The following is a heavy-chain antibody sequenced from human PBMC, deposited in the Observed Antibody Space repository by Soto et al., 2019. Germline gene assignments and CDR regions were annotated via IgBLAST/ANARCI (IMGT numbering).Heavy chain of an antibody. Sequence: QVTLKESGPTLVRPTQTLTLTCTFSGLPLTTTGVGVGWLRQPPGKSPEWLALIYWDGDKRHSPPLQNWLTITSDTSKNAVTITMTHMPPVDPATHYCAPRLRSYGLGTERRHSFDPRGQGILVTVSS. CDR2: IYWDGDK. J-gene: IGHJ5*02. CDR3: APRLRSYGLGTERRHSFDP. D-gene: IGHD3-10*01. CDR1: GLPLTTTGVG. V-gene: IGHV2-5*02.